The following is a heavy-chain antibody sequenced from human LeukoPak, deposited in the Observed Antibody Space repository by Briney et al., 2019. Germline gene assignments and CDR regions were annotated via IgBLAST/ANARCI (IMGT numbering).Heavy chain of an antibody. CDR3: ARVNSDFWNGNFYYYMDV. D-gene: IGHD3-3*01. J-gene: IGHJ6*03. Sequence: PSETLSLTCTVSGGSISSGSYYWSWIRQPPGKGLEWIGYIYYSGTTNYNPSLKSRVTISVDTSKNQFSLRLSSVTAADTAVYYCARVNSDFWNGNFYYYMDVWGKGTTVTVSS. CDR1: GGSISSGSYY. CDR2: IYYSGTT. V-gene: IGHV4-61*01.